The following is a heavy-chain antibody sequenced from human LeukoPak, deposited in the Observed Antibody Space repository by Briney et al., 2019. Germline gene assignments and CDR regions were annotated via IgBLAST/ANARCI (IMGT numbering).Heavy chain of an antibody. CDR2: ISSSGSTI. Sequence: GGSLRLSCAASGFTFSDYYMSWIRRAPGKGLEGVSYISSSGSTIYYADSVKGRFTISRDNAKNSLYLQMNSLRAEDTAVYYCARGPMALYYFDYWGQGTLVTVSS. D-gene: IGHD3-10*01. CDR3: ARGPMALYYFDY. J-gene: IGHJ4*02. CDR1: GFTFSDYY. V-gene: IGHV3-11*04.